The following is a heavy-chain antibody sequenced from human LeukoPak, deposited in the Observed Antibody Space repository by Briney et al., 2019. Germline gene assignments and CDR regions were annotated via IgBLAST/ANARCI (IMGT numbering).Heavy chain of an antibody. CDR3: ARDCSGGSCYDY. D-gene: IGHD2-15*01. CDR1: GGSISSGGYS. CDR2: IYHSGST. Sequence: SQTLSLTCAVYGGSISSGGYSWSWIRQPPGKGLEWIGYIYHSGSTYYNPSLKSRVTISVDRSKNQFSLKLSSVTAADTAVYYCARDCSGGSCYDYWGQGTLVTVSS. J-gene: IGHJ4*02. V-gene: IGHV4-30-2*01.